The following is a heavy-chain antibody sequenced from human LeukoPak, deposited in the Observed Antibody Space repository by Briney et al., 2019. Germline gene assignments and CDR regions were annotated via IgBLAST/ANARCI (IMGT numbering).Heavy chain of an antibody. D-gene: IGHD5-18*01. CDR1: GYSISSGYY. V-gene: IGHV4-38-2*02. CDR3: ARKRIQLWSRGWYFDL. CDR2: IYHSGST. J-gene: IGHJ2*01. Sequence: SETLSLTCTVSGYSISSGYYWGWIRQPPGKGLEWIGSIYHSGSTYYNPSLKSRVTISVDTSKNQFSLKLSSVTAADTAVYYCARKRIQLWSRGWYFDLWGRGTLVTVSS.